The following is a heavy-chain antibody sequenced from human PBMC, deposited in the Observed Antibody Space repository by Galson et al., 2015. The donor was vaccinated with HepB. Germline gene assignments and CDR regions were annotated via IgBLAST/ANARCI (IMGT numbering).Heavy chain of an antibody. J-gene: IGHJ5*01. CDR2: FDWDDDK. CDR1: GFSLSTGGMC. CDR3: ARTFYDSSGSAHDS. V-gene: IGHV2-70*17. D-gene: IGHD3-22*01. Sequence: PALVKPTQTLTLTCTFSGFSLSTGGMCVSWIRQPPGKALEWLARFDWDDDKFYSPSLKTRLTISKDTSKNQVVLTMTNMDPVDTATYYCARTFYDSSGSAHDSRGQGTLVTVSS.